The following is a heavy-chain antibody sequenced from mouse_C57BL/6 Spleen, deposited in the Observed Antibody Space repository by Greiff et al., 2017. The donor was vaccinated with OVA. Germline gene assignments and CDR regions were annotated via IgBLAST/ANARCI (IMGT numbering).Heavy chain of an antibody. CDR1: GYTFTEYT. Sequence: QVQLQQSGAELVKPGASVKLSCKASGYTFTEYTIHWVKQRPGQGLEWIGWFYPGSGSTKYNEKFKDKATLTADKSSSTVYMELRRLTSDDSAVYFCARHEGYSRYWYFDVWGTGTTVTVSS. D-gene: IGHD2-5*01. CDR3: ARHEGYSRYWYFDV. V-gene: IGHV1-62-2*01. CDR2: FYPGSGST. J-gene: IGHJ1*03.